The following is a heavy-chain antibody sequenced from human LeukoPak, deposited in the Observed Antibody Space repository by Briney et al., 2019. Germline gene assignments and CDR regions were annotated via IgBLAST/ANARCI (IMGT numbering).Heavy chain of an antibody. CDR3: AREDDFWSGYEAFDY. J-gene: IGHJ4*02. CDR1: GFTFSNYW. D-gene: IGHD3-3*01. V-gene: IGHV3-7*01. CDR2: IKTDGSEK. Sequence: GGSLRLSCEGSGFTFSNYWMGWVRQAPGKGLQWVANIKTDGSEKYYVDSVKGRFTIPRDNAKNSLYLQMNSLRAEDTAVYYCAREDDFWSGYEAFDYWGQGTLVTVSS.